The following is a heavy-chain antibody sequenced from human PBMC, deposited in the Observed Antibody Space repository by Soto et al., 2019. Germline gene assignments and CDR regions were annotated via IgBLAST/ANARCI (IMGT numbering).Heavy chain of an antibody. Sequence: ASVQVSCKASGYTFTSYGISWVRQAPGQGLEWMGWISAYNGNTNYAQKLQGRVTMTTDTSTSTAYMELRSLRSDDTAVYYCAREGRFMYSYNWFDPWGQGTLVTVAS. CDR1: GYTFTSYG. V-gene: IGHV1-18*01. CDR2: ISAYNGNT. CDR3: AREGRFMYSYNWFDP. J-gene: IGHJ5*02. D-gene: IGHD2-21*01.